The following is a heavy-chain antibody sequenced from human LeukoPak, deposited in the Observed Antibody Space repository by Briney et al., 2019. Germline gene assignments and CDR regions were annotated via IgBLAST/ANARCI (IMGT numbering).Heavy chain of an antibody. D-gene: IGHD3-16*02. CDR2: ISASGGST. J-gene: IGHJ4*02. V-gene: IGHV3-23*01. Sequence: GGSLRLPCAASGFTFSSFAMSWVRQAPGKGLEWISVISASGGSTYYADSVKGRFTISRDNSKNTLHLQMNSLRAEDTAVYYCAKGISIYSYFDNWGQGTLVTVSS. CDR3: AKGISIYSYFDN. CDR1: GFTFSSFA.